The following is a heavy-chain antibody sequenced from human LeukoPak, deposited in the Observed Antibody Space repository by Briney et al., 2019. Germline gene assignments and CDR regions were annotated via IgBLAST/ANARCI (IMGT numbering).Heavy chain of an antibody. CDR1: GGSISSYY. CDR3: ARVEWGPSNYYGMDV. CDR2: IYYSGST. Sequence: SETLSLTCTVSGGSISSYYWSWIRQPPGKGLEWIGYIYYSGSTNYNPSLKSRVTISVDTSKNQFSLKLSSVTAAETAVYYCARVEWGPSNYYGMDVWGQGTTVTVSS. D-gene: IGHD1-26*01. J-gene: IGHJ6*02. V-gene: IGHV4-59*01.